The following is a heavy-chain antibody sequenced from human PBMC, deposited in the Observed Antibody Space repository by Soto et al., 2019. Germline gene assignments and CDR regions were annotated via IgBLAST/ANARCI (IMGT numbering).Heavy chain of an antibody. D-gene: IGHD3-16*02. J-gene: IGHJ4*02. V-gene: IGHV4-34*01. CDR2: INHSGST. CDR1: GGSFSGYY. CDR3: ARDRYDYIWGSYRQYYFDY. Sequence: PSETLSLTCAVYGGSFSGYYWSWIRQPPGKGLEWIGEINHSGSTNYNPSLKSRVTISVDTSKNQFSLKLSSVTAADTAVYYCARDRYDYIWGSYRQYYFDYWGQGTLVTVSS.